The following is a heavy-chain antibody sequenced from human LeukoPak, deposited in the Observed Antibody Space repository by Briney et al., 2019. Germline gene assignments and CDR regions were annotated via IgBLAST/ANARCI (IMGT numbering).Heavy chain of an antibody. D-gene: IGHD3-10*01. CDR1: GFTLSSYG. J-gene: IGHJ4*02. V-gene: IGHV3-30*18. Sequence: GGSLRLSCAAPGFTLSSYGMHWVRQAPGKGLGWVAVISYDGSNKYYADSVKGRFTISRDNSKNTLYLQMNSLRAEDTAVYYCAKDREYYFDYWGQGTLVTVSS. CDR2: ISYDGSNK. CDR3: AKDREYYFDY.